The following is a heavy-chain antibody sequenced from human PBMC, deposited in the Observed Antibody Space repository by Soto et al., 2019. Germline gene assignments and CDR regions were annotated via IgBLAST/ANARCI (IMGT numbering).Heavy chain of an antibody. Sequence: GGSLRLSCAASGFTFSSYGMHWVRQAPGKGLEWVAVISYDGSNKYYADSVKGRFTISRDNSKNTLYLQMNSLRAEDTAVYYCARKILRKGPAGPYYYYGMDVWGQGTTVTV. J-gene: IGHJ6*02. CDR1: GFTFSSYG. D-gene: IGHD2-15*01. V-gene: IGHV3-30*03. CDR3: ARKILRKGPAGPYYYYGMDV. CDR2: ISYDGSNK.